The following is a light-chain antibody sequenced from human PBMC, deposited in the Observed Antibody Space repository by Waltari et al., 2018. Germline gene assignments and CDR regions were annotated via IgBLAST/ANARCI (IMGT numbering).Light chain of an antibody. CDR1: QSVGKY. V-gene: IGKV3-20*01. CDR2: DAS. CDR3: QKYVNLPAT. Sequence: ELVLTQSPGTLSLSPGQRATLSCRASQSVGKYLAWYQQKPRQSPRLLIYDASTSATGIPDRFSGSGSETDVSLTISRLEPEDFAVYYCQKYVNLPATFGQGTKVEIK. J-gene: IGKJ1*01.